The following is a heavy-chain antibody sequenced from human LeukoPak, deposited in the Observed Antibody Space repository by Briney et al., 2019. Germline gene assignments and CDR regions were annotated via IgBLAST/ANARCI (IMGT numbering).Heavy chain of an antibody. CDR1: GYTFTSYG. Sequence: ASVKVSCKASGYTFTSYGISWVRQAPGQGLEWMGWISAYNGNTNYAQKLQGRVTMTTDTSTSTAYMELRSLRSDDPAVYYCARDGGGGYSCYDPTFDPWGQGTLVTVSS. CDR3: ARDGGGGYSCYDPTFDP. V-gene: IGHV1-18*01. D-gene: IGHD5-12*01. J-gene: IGHJ5*02. CDR2: ISAYNGNT.